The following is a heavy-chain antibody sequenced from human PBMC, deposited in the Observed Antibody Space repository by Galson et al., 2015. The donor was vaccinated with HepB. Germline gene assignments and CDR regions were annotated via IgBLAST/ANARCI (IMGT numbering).Heavy chain of an antibody. D-gene: IGHD6-6*01. J-gene: IGHJ4*02. Sequence: SLRLSCAASGFTFSSYWMSWVRQAPGKGLEWVANIKQDGSEKYYVDSVKGRFTISRDNAKNSLYLQMNSLRAEDTAVYYCARERAGSSSSGLDYWGQGTLVTVSS. CDR2: IKQDGSEK. V-gene: IGHV3-7*01. CDR3: ARERAGSSSSGLDY. CDR1: GFTFSSYW.